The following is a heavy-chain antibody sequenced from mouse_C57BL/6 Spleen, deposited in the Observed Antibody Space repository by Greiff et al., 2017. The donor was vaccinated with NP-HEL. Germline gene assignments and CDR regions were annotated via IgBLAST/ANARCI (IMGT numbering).Heavy chain of an antibody. J-gene: IGHJ3*01. Sequence: DVQLVESGGGLVQPGGSLKLSCAASGFTFSDYYMYWVRQTPEKRLEWVAYISNGGGSTYYPDTVKGRFTISRDNAKNTLYLQMSRLKSEDTAMYYCARHDGDYDAWFAYWGQGTLVTVSA. V-gene: IGHV5-12*01. CDR1: GFTFSDYY. CDR2: ISNGGGST. CDR3: ARHDGDYDAWFAY. D-gene: IGHD2-4*01.